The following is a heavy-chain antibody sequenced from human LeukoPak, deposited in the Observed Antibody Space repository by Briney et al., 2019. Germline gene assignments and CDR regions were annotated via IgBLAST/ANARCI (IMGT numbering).Heavy chain of an antibody. CDR1: GYRFPIYW. Sequence: GEPLKISCKGSGYRFPIYWIGWVRQLPGKGLELMGIIYPSDSDTKYSPSFQGRVTISADKSISTAYLQWSSLKASDTAMCYCARSECSGGDCSGKYFHHWGQGTLVTVSS. CDR2: IYPSDSDT. D-gene: IGHD2-21*02. J-gene: IGHJ1*01. CDR3: ARSECSGGDCSGKYFHH. V-gene: IGHV5-51*01.